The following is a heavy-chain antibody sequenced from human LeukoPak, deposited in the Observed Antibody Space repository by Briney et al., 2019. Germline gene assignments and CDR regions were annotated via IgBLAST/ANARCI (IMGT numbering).Heavy chain of an antibody. Sequence: PGGSLRLSCAASGFTFSNAWMSWVRQAPGKGLEWVGRIKSKTDGGTTDYAAPVKGRFTISRDDSKNTLYLQMNSLKTEDTAVYYCTTGGGYRVSGWFPNYYYYYGMDVWGQGTTVTVSS. J-gene: IGHJ6*02. CDR2: IKSKTDGGTT. D-gene: IGHD6-19*01. V-gene: IGHV3-15*01. CDR1: GFTFSNAW. CDR3: TTGGGYRVSGWFPNYYYYYGMDV.